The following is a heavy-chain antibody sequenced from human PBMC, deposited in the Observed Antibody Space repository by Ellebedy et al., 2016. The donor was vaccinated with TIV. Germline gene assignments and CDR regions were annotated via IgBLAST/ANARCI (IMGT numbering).Heavy chain of an antibody. Sequence: AASVKVSCKASGYTFTDYYVHWVRQAPGQGLERMGCMNPNNGNTEYAQKFQGRVTMTRNTSISTAYMELSSLRSEDTAVYYCAGGSQFDPWGQGTLVTVSS. V-gene: IGHV1-8*02. CDR3: AGGSQFDP. CDR2: MNPNNGNT. CDR1: GYTFTDYY. J-gene: IGHJ5*02.